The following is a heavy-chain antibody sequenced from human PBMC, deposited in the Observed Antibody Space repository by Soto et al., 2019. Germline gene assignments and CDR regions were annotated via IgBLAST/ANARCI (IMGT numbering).Heavy chain of an antibody. CDR3: AREVRDTAVADFDY. D-gene: IGHD5-18*01. J-gene: IGHJ4*02. CDR2: ISSSIITM. CDR1: GFTFSSYS. V-gene: IGHV3-48*02. Sequence: GGSLRLSCAASGFTFSSYSMNWVRQAPGKGLEWLSYISSSIITMLYTDSVKVCFTISRDNAKNSLYLQINSLRDEDTAVYYCAREVRDTAVADFDYWGQGTLVTVSS.